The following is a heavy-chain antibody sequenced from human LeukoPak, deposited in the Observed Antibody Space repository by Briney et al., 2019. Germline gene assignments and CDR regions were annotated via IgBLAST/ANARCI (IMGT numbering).Heavy chain of an antibody. D-gene: IGHD3-10*01. CDR1: GFTFSSYA. V-gene: IGHV3-23*01. J-gene: IGHJ4*02. CDR3: AKGTTITSPFDY. Sequence: GGSLRLSCAASGFTFSSYAMNWVRQAPGKGLEWVSGISGHGGNTYYADSVRGRFTISRDNSKNTLYLQMNSLRAEDTAVYYCAKGTTITSPFDYWGQGTLVTVSS. CDR2: ISGHGGNT.